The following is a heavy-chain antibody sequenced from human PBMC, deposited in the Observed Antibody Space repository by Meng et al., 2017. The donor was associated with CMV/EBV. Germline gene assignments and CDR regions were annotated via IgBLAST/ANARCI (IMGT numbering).Heavy chain of an antibody. J-gene: IGHJ4*02. CDR3: ARADYGSGNFYFDY. V-gene: IGHV4-59*11. Sequence: SETLSLTCTVSGGSISTHFWSWIRQAPGKGLEWIGYIYYIGATSYNPSLKSRVTISIDTSKNQFSLNLSSVTAADTAIYYCARADYGSGNFYFDYWAQGTLVTVSS. CDR1: GGSISTHF. D-gene: IGHD3-10*01. CDR2: IYYIGAT.